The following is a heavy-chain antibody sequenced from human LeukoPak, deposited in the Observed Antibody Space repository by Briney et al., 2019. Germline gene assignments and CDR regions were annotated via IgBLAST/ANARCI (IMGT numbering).Heavy chain of an antibody. J-gene: IGHJ4*02. D-gene: IGHD2/OR15-2a*01. CDR1: GFTFSSYE. CDR2: ISSSSSTI. Sequence: PGGSLRLSCAASGFTFSSYEMNWVRQAPGKGLEWVSYISSSSSTIYYADSVKGRFTISRDNAKNSLYLQMNSLRAEDTAVYYCASFLRGDNYWGQGTLVTVSS. V-gene: IGHV3-48*03. CDR3: ASFLRGDNY.